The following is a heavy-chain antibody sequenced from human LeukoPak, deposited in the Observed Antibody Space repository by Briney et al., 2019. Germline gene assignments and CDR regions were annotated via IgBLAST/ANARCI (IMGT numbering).Heavy chain of an antibody. V-gene: IGHV1-24*01. D-gene: IGHD3-3*01. CDR2: FDPEDGET. CDR1: GYTLTELS. CDR3: ATLRGFGVDYYFDY. Sequence: ASVKLSCKVSGYTLTELSMHWVRHAPGKGLGWMGGFDPEDGETIYAQKFQGRVTMTEDTSTDTTYMELSSLRSEDTAVYYCATLRGFGVDYYFDYWGQGTLVTVSS. J-gene: IGHJ4*02.